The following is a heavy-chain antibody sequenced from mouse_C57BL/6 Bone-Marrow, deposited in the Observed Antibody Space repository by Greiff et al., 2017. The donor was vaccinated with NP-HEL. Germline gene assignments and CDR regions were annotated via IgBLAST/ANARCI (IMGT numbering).Heavy chain of an antibody. Sequence: DVPLPAPGPCLVKPFQSLSLTCSVTGYSIPSGYFWYLLRAFSGNKLEWMGYISYDGSNNYNPSLKNRISITRDTSKNQFFLKLNSVTTEDTATYYCARRGWLPSYYAMDYWGQGTSVTVSS. V-gene: IGHV3-6*01. CDR3: ARRGWLPSYYAMDY. D-gene: IGHD2-2*01. CDR1: GYSIPSGYF. CDR2: ISYDGSN. J-gene: IGHJ4*01.